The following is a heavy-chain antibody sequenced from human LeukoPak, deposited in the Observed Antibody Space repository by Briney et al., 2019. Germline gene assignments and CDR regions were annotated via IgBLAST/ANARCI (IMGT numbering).Heavy chain of an antibody. D-gene: IGHD6-6*01. J-gene: IGHJ4*02. CDR2: IIPIFGTA. CDR3: ARDGGEYSSSSYFDY. V-gene: IGHV1-69*05. CDR1: GGTFSSYA. Sequence: SVKVSCKASGGTFSSYAISWVRQAPGQGLEWMGRIIPIFGTANYAQKFQGRVTITTDESTSTAYMELSSLRSEDTAVYYCARDGGEYSSSSYFDYWGQGTLVAVSS.